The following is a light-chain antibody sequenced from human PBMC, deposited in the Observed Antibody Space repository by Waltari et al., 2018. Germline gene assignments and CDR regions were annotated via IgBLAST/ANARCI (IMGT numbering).Light chain of an antibody. CDR2: GAS. V-gene: IGKV3-15*01. J-gene: IGKJ4*01. CDR3: QQYNNWPPLT. CDR1: QRVSST. Sequence: EIVMTHSPATLSVSPGERATPPCRASQRVSSTLAWYQQKPGQAPRLLIYGASTRATGLPARFCGSGSGTEFTLTISSLLSEDFAVYYCQQYNNWPPLTFGGGTKVEIK.